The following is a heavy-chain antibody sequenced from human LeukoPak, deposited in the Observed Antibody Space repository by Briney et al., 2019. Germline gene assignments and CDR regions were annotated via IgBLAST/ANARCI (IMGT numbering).Heavy chain of an antibody. D-gene: IGHD2-2*01. J-gene: IGHJ4*02. CDR2: IGSSGAGT. CDR1: GFTFSNYA. V-gene: IGHV3-23*01. CDR3: AKEGCTSTNCYRSSADY. Sequence: GGFLRLSCAASGFTFSNYAMSWVRRAPGKGLEWVSTIGSSGAGTYYADSVKGRFTISRDNSKNTLYLQMHSLRAEDTAVYYCAKEGCTSTNCYRSSADYWGQGTLLTVSS.